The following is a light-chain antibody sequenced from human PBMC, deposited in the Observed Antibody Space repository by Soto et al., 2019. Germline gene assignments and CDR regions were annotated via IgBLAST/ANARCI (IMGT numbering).Light chain of an antibody. CDR3: QQYNNWPIT. Sequence: EIVMTQSPATLSVSPGERATLSCRASQNVLSNLAWYQQKPGQAPRLLISGASTRATGLPARFSGSGSGTQFTLTISSLQSEEFAVYYCQQYNNWPITFGQGTRLEIK. CDR1: QNVLSN. CDR2: GAS. J-gene: IGKJ5*01. V-gene: IGKV3-15*01.